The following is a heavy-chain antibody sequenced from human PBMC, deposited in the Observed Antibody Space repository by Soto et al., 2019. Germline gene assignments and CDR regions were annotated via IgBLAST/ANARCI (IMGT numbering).Heavy chain of an antibody. CDR1: GDRFTRRW. V-gene: IGHV5-10-1*01. CDR3: ARSENTGYSYGLPFDY. CDR2: IDPTDSYT. D-gene: IGHD5-18*01. J-gene: IGHJ4*02. Sequence: GESLKISCKASGDRFTRRWISWVRQMPGKGLEWMGRIDPTDSYTNYSPSFQGHVTISVDKSISTAYLQWSSLKASDTAMYYCARSENTGYSYGLPFDYWGQGTLVTVSS.